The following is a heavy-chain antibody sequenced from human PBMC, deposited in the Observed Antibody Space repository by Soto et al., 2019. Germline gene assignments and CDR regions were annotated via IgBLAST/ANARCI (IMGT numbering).Heavy chain of an antibody. D-gene: IGHD2-15*01. J-gene: IGHJ4*02. CDR1: GGSISSSNW. V-gene: IGHV4-4*02. CDR2: IYHSGST. Sequence: QVQLQESGPGLVKPSGTLSLTCAVSGGSISSSNWWGWVRQPPGKGLEWIGEIYHSGSTNYNPTRKSLGTISEDQSKNPFSLKLSSVTAADTAVYYCARGGLRGDYWGQGTLVAVSS. CDR3: ARGGLRGDY.